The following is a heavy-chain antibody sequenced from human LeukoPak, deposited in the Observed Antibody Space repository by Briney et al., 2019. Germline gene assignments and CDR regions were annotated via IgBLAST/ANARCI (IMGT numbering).Heavy chain of an antibody. D-gene: IGHD2-15*01. CDR3: ARDENAYCSGGSCSYFQH. J-gene: IGHJ1*01. Sequence: PSETLSLTCTVSGASISSDNYYWGWVRQAPGKGLEWVSSISSSISYIYYADSVRGRFTISRDNARNSLYLQMNSLRGEDTAVYYCARDENAYCSGGSCSYFQHWGQGTLVTVSS. CDR2: ISSSISYI. CDR1: GASISSDNYY. V-gene: IGHV3-21*01.